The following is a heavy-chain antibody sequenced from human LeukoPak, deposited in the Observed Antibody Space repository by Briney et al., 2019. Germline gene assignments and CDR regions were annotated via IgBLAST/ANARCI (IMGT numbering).Heavy chain of an antibody. CDR1: GVSTSRYY. J-gene: IGHJ4*02. D-gene: IGHD5-12*01. CDR3: ASAAEWLQLDY. V-gene: IGHV4-59*08. Sequence: PETLSLTCTVSGVSTSRYYWSWIRQPPGAGLEWIGYISYSGSTNYSPSLKSRVTISVDMSKNQLSLKVNSVTAADTAVYYCASAAEWLQLDYWGQGTLVTVSS. CDR2: ISYSGST.